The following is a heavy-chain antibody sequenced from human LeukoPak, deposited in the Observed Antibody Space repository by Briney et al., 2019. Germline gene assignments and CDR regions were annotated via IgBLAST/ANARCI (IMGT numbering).Heavy chain of an antibody. Sequence: GESLRLSCAASGFTFSSYAMNWVRQAPGKGLEWVSTISGSGGSTYYADSVKGRFTISRDNSKNTLYLQMNSLRAEDTAVYYCAKDGGYDYYYYGMDVWGQGTTVTVSS. CDR3: AKDGGYDYYYYGMDV. CDR1: GFTFSSYA. D-gene: IGHD5-12*01. J-gene: IGHJ6*02. V-gene: IGHV3-23*01. CDR2: ISGSGGST.